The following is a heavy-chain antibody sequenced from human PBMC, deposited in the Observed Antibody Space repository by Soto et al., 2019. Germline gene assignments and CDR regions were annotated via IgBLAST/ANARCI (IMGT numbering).Heavy chain of an antibody. Sequence: EVQLVESGGGLVQPAGSLRLSCAASGFTFSNFGMNWVRQAPGKGLEWISFITRSGTIYYADSVRGRFTISRDNAKNSLYLQMNSLRDEDTAVYYCARDNEGADYWGQGTLVTVSS. CDR3: ARDNEGADY. J-gene: IGHJ4*02. V-gene: IGHV3-48*02. CDR2: ITRSGTI. CDR1: GFTFSNFG. D-gene: IGHD2-8*01.